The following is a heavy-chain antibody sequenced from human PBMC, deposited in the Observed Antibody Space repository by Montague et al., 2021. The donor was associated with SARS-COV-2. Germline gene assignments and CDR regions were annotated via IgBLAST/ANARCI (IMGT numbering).Heavy chain of an antibody. Sequence: SETLSLTCAVNGGSFTGHYWTWIRQPPGKGLEWIGEINHNGGTNYNPSLKSRVTMSVDRSKNQFSLTLNSVTAADTAVYYCAREGSSDTWIRGVLDYWGQGTLVTVSS. CDR3: AREGSSDTWIRGVLDY. CDR2: INHNGGT. D-gene: IGHD3-10*01. J-gene: IGHJ4*02. CDR1: GGSFTGHY. V-gene: IGHV4-34*01.